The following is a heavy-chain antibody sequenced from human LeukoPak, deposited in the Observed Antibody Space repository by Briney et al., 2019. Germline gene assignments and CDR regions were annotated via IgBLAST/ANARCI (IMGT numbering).Heavy chain of an antibody. Sequence: SETRSLTCTVSGGSISSYYWSWIRQPPGKGLEWIGYIYYSGCTNYNPSLKSRVTISVDTSKNQFSLKLSSVTAADTAVYYCAREDTAKDAFDIWGQGTMVTVSS. V-gene: IGHV4-59*01. D-gene: IGHD5-18*01. CDR1: GGSISSYY. J-gene: IGHJ3*02. CDR2: IYYSGCT. CDR3: AREDTAKDAFDI.